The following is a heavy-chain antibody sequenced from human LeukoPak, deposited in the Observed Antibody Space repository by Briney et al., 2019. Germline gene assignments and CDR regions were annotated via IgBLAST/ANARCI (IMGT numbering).Heavy chain of an antibody. V-gene: IGHV3-30*04. D-gene: IGHD3-22*01. J-gene: IGHJ4*02. CDR3: ARGGIFYESRGLDY. CDR2: ISYDGTNQ. CDR1: GFTFSSYA. Sequence: PGGSLRLSCSASGFTFSSYAMHWVRQAPGRGLEWVAVISYDGTNQYYAGSVKDRFTISRDSSNNTLYLQMNSLRAEDSAVYYCARGGIFYESRGLDYGGQETRVTVS.